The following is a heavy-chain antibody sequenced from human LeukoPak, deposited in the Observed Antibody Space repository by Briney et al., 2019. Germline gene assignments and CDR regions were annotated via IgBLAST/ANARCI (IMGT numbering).Heavy chain of an antibody. CDR3: AKDRPNYHESNGHYYRPNGDY. CDR2: ISSSGDRT. Sequence: GGSLRLSCAASGFTFSTYAMSWVRQAPGKGLEWVSSISSSGDRTFYADSVKDRFTISRDNSENTFYLQMSRLRAEDTAVYYCAKDRPNYHESNGHYYRPNGDYWGQGTLVTVSS. CDR1: GFTFSTYA. D-gene: IGHD3-22*01. J-gene: IGHJ4*02. V-gene: IGHV3-23*01.